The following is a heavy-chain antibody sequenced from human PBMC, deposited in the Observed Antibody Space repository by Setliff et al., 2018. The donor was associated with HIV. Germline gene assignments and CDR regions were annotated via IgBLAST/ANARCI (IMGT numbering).Heavy chain of an antibody. CDR2: IYSGGST. J-gene: IGHJ4*02. CDR1: GFTVSSNY. Sequence: GSLRLSCAASGFTVSSNYMSWVRQAPGKGLEWVSVIYSGGSTYYADSVKGRFTISRDNSKNTLYLQMNSLRGDDTAVYYCARDPLLFLEWLSPGYPFDYWGQGTLVTVSS. D-gene: IGHD3-3*01. CDR3: ARDPLLFLEWLSPGYPFDY. V-gene: IGHV3-66*01.